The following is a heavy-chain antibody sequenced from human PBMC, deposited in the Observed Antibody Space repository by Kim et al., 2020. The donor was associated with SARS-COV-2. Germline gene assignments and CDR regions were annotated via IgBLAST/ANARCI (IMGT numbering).Heavy chain of an antibody. V-gene: IGHV4-59*08. D-gene: IGHD3-16*01. J-gene: IGHJ3*02. Sequence: TNHDPPLKTRVTISVNISKNQFSLKLTSVTAADTAVYYCARRRGADAFDIWGQGTMVTVSP. CDR2: T. CDR3: ARRRGADAFDI.